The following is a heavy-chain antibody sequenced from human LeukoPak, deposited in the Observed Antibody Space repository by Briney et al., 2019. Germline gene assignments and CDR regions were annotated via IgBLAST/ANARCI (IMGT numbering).Heavy chain of an antibody. D-gene: IGHD4-23*01. V-gene: IGHV3-74*01. CDR2: VDSDGSDT. CDR3: VPVGQGQVH. Sequence: PGGSLRLSCAASGFTFTDYWIHWVRQAPGKGLVWVSRVDSDGSDTRYSDSVKGRFTISRDNAKNTVYLQMNSLRTEDTAVDYCVPVGQGQVHWGQGTLVTVSS. CDR1: GFTFTDYW. J-gene: IGHJ4*02.